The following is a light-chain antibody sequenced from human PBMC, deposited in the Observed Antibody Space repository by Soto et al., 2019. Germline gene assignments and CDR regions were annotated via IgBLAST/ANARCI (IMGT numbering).Light chain of an antibody. CDR2: GTS. Sequence: EIVLTHSPGTLSLSPWERATLSCRASQSVSSSYLVWHQQKPGQAPRLLIYGTSSRATGIPDRFSGGGSGTNFTLTISSLEPEDFAVYYCQQRSNWPPITFGQGTRLEIK. J-gene: IGKJ5*01. CDR1: QSVSSSY. V-gene: IGKV3D-20*02. CDR3: QQRSNWPPIT.